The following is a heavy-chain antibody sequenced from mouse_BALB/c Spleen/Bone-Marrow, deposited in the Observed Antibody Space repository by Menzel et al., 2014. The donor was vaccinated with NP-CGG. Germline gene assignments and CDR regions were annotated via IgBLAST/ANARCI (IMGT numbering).Heavy chain of an antibody. D-gene: IGHD2-2*01. V-gene: IGHV1-7*01. CDR2: INPSTGYT. J-gene: IGHJ3*01. Sequence: VQVVESGAELAKPGASVKMSCKASGYTFTSYWMHWVKRRPGQGLEWIGYINPSTGYTEYNQKFKDKATLTADKSSSTAYMQLGSLTSEDSAVYYCARSGGGYDGFAYWGQGTLVTVSA. CDR3: ARSGGGYDGFAY. CDR1: GYTFTSYW.